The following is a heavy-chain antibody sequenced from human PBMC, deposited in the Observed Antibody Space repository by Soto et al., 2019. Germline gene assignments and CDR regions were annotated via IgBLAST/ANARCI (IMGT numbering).Heavy chain of an antibody. CDR1: GYSFKDHY. J-gene: IGHJ4*02. V-gene: IGHV1-46*02. D-gene: IGHD2-15*01. CDR3: ARISCEGGSCYFDFDH. Sequence: GASVKVSSKASGYSFKDHYMHWVRQAPGRGLEWVGIINPSGEHTNYAQQFRGRVAMTRDTSTSTAYMELRSLRSEDTAVYFCARISCEGGSCYFDFDHWGQGTLVTVSS. CDR2: INPSGEHT.